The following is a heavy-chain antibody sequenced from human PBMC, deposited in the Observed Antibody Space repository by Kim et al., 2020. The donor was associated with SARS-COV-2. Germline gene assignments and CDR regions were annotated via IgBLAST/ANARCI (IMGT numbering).Heavy chain of an antibody. CDR2: T. CDR3: TRDDFWSGYYDY. Sequence: TEYAASVKGRFTISRDDSKSIAYLQMNSLKAEDTAVYYCTRDDFWSGYYDYWGQGALVTVSS. J-gene: IGHJ4*02. V-gene: IGHV3-49*02. D-gene: IGHD3-3*01.